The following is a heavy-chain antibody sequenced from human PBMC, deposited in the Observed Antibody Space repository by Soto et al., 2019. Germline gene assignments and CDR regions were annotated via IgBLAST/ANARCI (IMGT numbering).Heavy chain of an antibody. Sequence: EVQLLESGGGLVQPGGSLRLSCAASGFTFSSYAMSWVRQAPGKGLEWVSAISGSGGSTYYADSVKGRFTISRDNSKNTLYLQMNSLRAEDTAVYYCAKAVLRFLEWIPYFDYWGQGTLVTVSS. D-gene: IGHD3-3*01. CDR2: ISGSGGST. CDR3: AKAVLRFLEWIPYFDY. J-gene: IGHJ4*02. CDR1: GFTFSSYA. V-gene: IGHV3-23*01.